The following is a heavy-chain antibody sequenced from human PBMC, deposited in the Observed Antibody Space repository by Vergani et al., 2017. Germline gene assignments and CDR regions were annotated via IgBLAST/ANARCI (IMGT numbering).Heavy chain of an antibody. Sequence: QVQLVQSGAEVKKPGSSVKVSCKASGGTFSSYAISWVRQAPGQGLEWMGRIIPILGIANYAQKFQGRVTITADKSTSTAYMELSSMRSEDTAVYYWAGGSIAARPSYYYYGMDVWGQGTMVTVSS. J-gene: IGHJ6*02. CDR3: AGGSIAARPSYYYYGMDV. CDR2: IIPILGIA. V-gene: IGHV1-69*04. D-gene: IGHD6-6*01. CDR1: GGTFSSYA.